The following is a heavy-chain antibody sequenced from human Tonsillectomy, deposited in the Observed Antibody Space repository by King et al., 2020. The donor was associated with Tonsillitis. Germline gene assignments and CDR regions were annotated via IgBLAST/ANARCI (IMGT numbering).Heavy chain of an antibody. CDR2: VYYSGST. CDR3: ASRRGYTSGWYWFDP. J-gene: IGHJ5*02. D-gene: IGHD6-19*01. CDR1: GASITDYY. Sequence: QLQESGPGLVKPSETLSLTCSVSGASITDYYWSWIRQPPGKGPEWIGYVYYSGSTNYNPSLKSRVTMSIYTSKNQFSLKLTSVTAADTAVYYCASRRGYTSGWYWFDPWGQGTLVTVSS. V-gene: IGHV4-59*03.